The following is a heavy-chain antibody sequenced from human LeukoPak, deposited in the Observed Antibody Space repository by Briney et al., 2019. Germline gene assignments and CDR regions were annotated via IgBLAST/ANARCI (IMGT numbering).Heavy chain of an antibody. D-gene: IGHD3-9*01. CDR2: IKQDGSEK. Sequence: GGSLRLSCAASGFTFSSYWMSWVRQAPGKGLEWVANIKQDGSEKYYVDSVKGRFTISRDNAKNSLYLQMNSLRAEDTAVYYCARFGYFDWLLYTARGGFDYWGQGTLVTVSS. V-gene: IGHV3-7*01. CDR1: GFTFSSYW. J-gene: IGHJ4*02. CDR3: ARFGYFDWLLYTARGGFDY.